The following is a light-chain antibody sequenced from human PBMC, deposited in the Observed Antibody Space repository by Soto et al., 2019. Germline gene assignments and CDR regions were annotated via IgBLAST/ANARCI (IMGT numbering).Light chain of an antibody. V-gene: IGLV2-23*01. Sequence: QSVLTQPASVSGSPGQSITISCTGTSSTVGGFNVVSWYQQHPGKAPKVIIYEGIKRPSGVSNRFSGSNSGSTASLTISGLQAEDEADYYCCSYVGGTTYVFGTGTKVTV. CDR1: SSTVGGFNV. J-gene: IGLJ1*01. CDR3: CSYVGGTTYV. CDR2: EGI.